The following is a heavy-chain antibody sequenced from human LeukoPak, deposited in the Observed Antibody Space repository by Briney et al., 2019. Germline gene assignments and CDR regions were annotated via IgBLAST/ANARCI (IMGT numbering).Heavy chain of an antibody. CDR3: AREQFLGYCTGGVCYKGGAFDI. CDR1: GGSISSSSYY. D-gene: IGHD2-8*02. Sequence: SETLSLTCTVSGGSISSSSYYWGWIRQPPGKGLEWIGSIYYSGSTYYNPSLKSRVTISVDTSKNQFSLKLSSVTAADTAVYYRAREQFLGYCTGGVCYKGGAFDIWGQGTMVTVSS. V-gene: IGHV4-39*01. J-gene: IGHJ3*02. CDR2: IYYSGST.